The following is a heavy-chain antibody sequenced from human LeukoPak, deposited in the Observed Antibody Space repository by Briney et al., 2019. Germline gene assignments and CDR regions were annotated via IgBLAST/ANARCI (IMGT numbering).Heavy chain of an antibody. J-gene: IGHJ6*03. CDR2: INHSGNT. CDR3: ARGWGYYGSGSYYLPSLGYMDV. Sequence: SETLSLTCAVYGGSFSGYYWSWIRQPPGKGLEWIGEINHSGNTNYNPSLKSRVTISVDTSKNQFSLKLSSVTAADTAVYYCARGWGYYGSGSYYLPSLGYMDVWGKGTTVTVSS. CDR1: GGSFSGYY. V-gene: IGHV4-34*01. D-gene: IGHD3-10*01.